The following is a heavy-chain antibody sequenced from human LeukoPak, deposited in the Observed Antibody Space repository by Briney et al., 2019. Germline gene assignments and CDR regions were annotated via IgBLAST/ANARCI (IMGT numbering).Heavy chain of an antibody. Sequence: RSLRLSCAASGFTFRSDAMHWVRQAPGKGVGGVAFISYDGIIKHYADSVKGRFTISRDNSKNTLYLQMNSLRGEDTAVYYCAKDLSTNWSFDYWGQGTLVTVSS. D-gene: IGHD6-13*01. CDR2: ISYDGIIK. CDR1: GFTFRSDA. V-gene: IGHV3-30*18. CDR3: AKDLSTNWSFDY. J-gene: IGHJ4*02.